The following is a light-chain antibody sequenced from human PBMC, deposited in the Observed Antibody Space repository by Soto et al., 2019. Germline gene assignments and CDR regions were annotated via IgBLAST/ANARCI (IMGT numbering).Light chain of an antibody. CDR2: AAS. V-gene: IGKV1-17*03. Sequence: DIQMTQSPSAMSASVGDRVTITCRASQDISNNLAWFQQKPGKVPKRLIYAASSLQSGAPSRFSGSGSGTDFTLTISSLQPADVATYHCQQYKRYPPQAFGQGTKVDI. CDR1: QDISNN. CDR3: QQYKRYPPQA. J-gene: IGKJ1*01.